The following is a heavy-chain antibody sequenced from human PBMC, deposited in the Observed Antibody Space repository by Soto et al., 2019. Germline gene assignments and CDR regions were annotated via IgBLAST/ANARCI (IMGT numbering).Heavy chain of an antibody. CDR2: ISGSGSST. CDR1: GFTFNNYA. J-gene: IGHJ5*02. V-gene: IGHV3-23*01. Sequence: GSLRLSCAASGFTFNNYAMSWVRQAPGKGLEWVSSISGSGSSTYYADSVKGRFTIPRDNSKNTLYLQLNTLRAEDTAVYYCAKDYEEVVVAAGFDPWGQGTLVTVSS. CDR3: AKDYEEVVVAAGFDP. D-gene: IGHD2-15*01.